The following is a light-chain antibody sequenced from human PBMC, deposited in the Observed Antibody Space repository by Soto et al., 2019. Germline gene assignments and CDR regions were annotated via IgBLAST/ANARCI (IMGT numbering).Light chain of an antibody. J-gene: IGKJ1*01. CDR2: DVS. CDR1: QSVTSNY. CDR3: QQRSNWPRT. Sequence: EIVLTQSPGTLSLSPEERATLSCRASQSVTSNYLAWYQQIPGQSPRVLIYDVSNRATGIPTRFSGSGSGTDFTLTISSLEPEDFAVYYCQQRSNWPRTFGQGTKVDI. V-gene: IGKV3-11*01.